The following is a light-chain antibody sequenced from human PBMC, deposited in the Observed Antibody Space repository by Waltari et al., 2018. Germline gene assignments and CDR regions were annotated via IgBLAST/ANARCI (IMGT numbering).Light chain of an antibody. Sequence: VSGSPGQSITISCTGTSSDIGLYNYVSWYQQHPDRDPKLLIFDVSNRPSRVPNRFSGSKSGNTASLTITGLQAEDEADYYCASYTSSSLIFGGGTKLTVL. CDR3: ASYTSSSLI. CDR1: SSDIGLYNY. V-gene: IGLV2-14*03. J-gene: IGLJ2*01. CDR2: DVS.